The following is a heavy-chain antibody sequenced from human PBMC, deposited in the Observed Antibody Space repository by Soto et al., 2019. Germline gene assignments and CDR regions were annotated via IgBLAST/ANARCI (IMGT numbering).Heavy chain of an antibody. CDR1: GFTFNNYA. Sequence: EVQLLESGGGLVQPGGSLRLSCAASGFTFNNYAMTWVRQAPGKGLEWVSAISGGGDTTSYADSLKGRFTLSRDGSKSKLYLHMSSLRSEDTALYYCAEGRGGSRSLRPRVDFWGQRTLVTVSS. CDR2: ISGGGDTT. V-gene: IGHV3-23*01. J-gene: IGHJ4*02. D-gene: IGHD3-10*01. CDR3: AEGRGGSRSLRPRVDF.